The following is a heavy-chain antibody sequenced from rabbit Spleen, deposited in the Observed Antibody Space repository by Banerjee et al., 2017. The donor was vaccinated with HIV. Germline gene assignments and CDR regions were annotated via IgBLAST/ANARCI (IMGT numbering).Heavy chain of an antibody. CDR3: ARDLVAVIGWNFNL. CDR2: IEVGSSGFS. CDR1: GVSFSFSSY. J-gene: IGHJ4*01. Sequence: QSLEESGGGLVKPGASLTLTCTASGVSFSFSSYMCWVRQAPGKGLEWIACIEVGSSGFSYFATWAKGRFTISETSSTTVTLQVTRLTAADTATYFCARDLVAVIGWNFNLWGQGTLVTVS. V-gene: IGHV1S40*01. D-gene: IGHD1-1*01.